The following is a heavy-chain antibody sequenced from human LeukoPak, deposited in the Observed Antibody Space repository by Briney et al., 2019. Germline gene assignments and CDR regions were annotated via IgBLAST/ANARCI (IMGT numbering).Heavy chain of an antibody. CDR3: VKERGWGAPYYYGVDV. Sequence: PGGSLRHSCAASGFTVNNDYMGWVRQAPGKGLEWVSALHIDGSTSYADSVKGRFSISRDNSKNTLYLQVNSLRDEDTAVYYCVKERGWGAPYYYGVDVWGQGTTVTVSS. CDR1: GFTVNNDY. J-gene: IGHJ6*02. V-gene: IGHV3-66*01. CDR2: LHIDGST. D-gene: IGHD3-16*01.